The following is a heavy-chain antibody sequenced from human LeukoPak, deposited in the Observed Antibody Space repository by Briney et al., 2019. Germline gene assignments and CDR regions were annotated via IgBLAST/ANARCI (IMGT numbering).Heavy chain of an antibody. CDR2: IYDSGST. J-gene: IGHJ3*02. CDR3: ARHFTYYYDSSGYPRDAFDI. D-gene: IGHD3-22*01. Sequence: SGTLCLSCTVSGVAISPYDWSWIRQSPGKGLVWSGCIYDSGSTNYSSSPKLQVTISIDMSKHQFSLKLSSVTAADTALYYCARHFTYYYDSSGYPRDAFDIWGQGTMVTVSS. V-gene: IGHV4-59*08. CDR1: GVAISPYD.